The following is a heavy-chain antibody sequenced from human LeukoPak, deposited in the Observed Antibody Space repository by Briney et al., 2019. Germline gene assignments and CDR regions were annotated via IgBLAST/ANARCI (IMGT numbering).Heavy chain of an antibody. J-gene: IGHJ6*04. Sequence: GGSLRLSCAASGFTFSSYAMSWVRQAPGKGLEWVSAISGGGGSTPYADSVNGRFTISRDNSKNMVYMQMNSLRVEDTAVYYCAKDGLSGSGSYSWGKMDVWGKGTTVTVSS. CDR1: GFTFSSYA. V-gene: IGHV3-23*01. CDR2: ISGGGGST. D-gene: IGHD3-10*01. CDR3: AKDGLSGSGSYSWGKMDV.